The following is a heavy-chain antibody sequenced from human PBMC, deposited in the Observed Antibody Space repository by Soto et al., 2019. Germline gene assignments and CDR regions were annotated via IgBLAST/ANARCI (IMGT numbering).Heavy chain of an antibody. CDR3: ARPEDYGSGSYYFDS. D-gene: IGHD3-10*01. V-gene: IGHV1-46*01. J-gene: IGHJ4*02. CDR1: GYPFTTYH. CDR2: VYVTGTGT. Sequence: QVQLVQSGAEVKKPGASVKVSCKASGYPFTTYHLHWVRQAPGHGLKWMGIVYVTGTGTRSAQKFHGRLTMTRNRSTSTVYMELSSLRSEDTAVDYCARPEDYGSGSYYFDSWGQGTLVTVSS.